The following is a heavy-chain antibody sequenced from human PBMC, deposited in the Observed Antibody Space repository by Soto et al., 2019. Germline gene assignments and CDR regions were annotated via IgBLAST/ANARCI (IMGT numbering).Heavy chain of an antibody. CDR1: GGTFSSYA. J-gene: IGHJ3*02. CDR3: ARVGGDITDDAFDI. V-gene: IGHV1-69*13. CDR2: IIPIFGTA. D-gene: IGHD2-15*01. Sequence: ASVKVSCKASGGTFSSYAISWVRQAPGQGLEWMGGIIPIFGTANYAQKFQGRVTITADESTSTAYMELSSLRSEDTAVYYCARVGGDITDDAFDIWGQGTMVTVSS.